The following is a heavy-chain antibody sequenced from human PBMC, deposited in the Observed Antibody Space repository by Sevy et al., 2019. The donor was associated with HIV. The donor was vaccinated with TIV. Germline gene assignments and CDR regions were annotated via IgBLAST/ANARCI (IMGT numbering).Heavy chain of an antibody. D-gene: IGHD2-8*01. CDR2: LSFGCGEI. CDR3: AREGCTKPHDY. Sequence: GGSLRLSCAASGFTFSKYSMSWVRQPPGKGLEWVSTLSFGCGEINYADSVKGRFTISKDNSKSSVYLQMNNMRPEDTAVYYCAREGCTKPHDYWGQGTLVTVSS. V-gene: IGHV3-23*01. CDR1: GFTFSKYS. J-gene: IGHJ4*02.